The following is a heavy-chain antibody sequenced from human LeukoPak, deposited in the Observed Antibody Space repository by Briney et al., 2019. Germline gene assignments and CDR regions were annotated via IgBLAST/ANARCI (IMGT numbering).Heavy chain of an antibody. J-gene: IGHJ4*02. CDR1: GFTFSDYW. Sequence: GGSLRLSCAASGFTFSDYWMSWVRQAPGKGLEWVANINQRGGEKNYVDSVKGRFTISRDNPKNSLYLQINSLRAEDTAVYYCASCTGGSCYSAYWGQGTLVTVSS. CDR2: INQRGGEK. D-gene: IGHD2-15*01. V-gene: IGHV3-7*03. CDR3: ASCTGGSCYSAY.